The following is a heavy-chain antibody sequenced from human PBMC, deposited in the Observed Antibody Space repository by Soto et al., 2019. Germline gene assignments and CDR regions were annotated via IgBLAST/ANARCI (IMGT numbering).Heavy chain of an antibody. CDR1: GGTFSTYI. CDR2: IIPIPDIT. D-gene: IGHD3-3*01. J-gene: IGHJ3*01. V-gene: IGHV1-69*08. CDR3: ARDRITTRGDAFDL. Sequence: QVQLVQSGAEVRKPGSSVKVSCKAPGGTFSTYIIIWVRQAPGQGLEWMGRIIPIPDITNYAQKFQGRVTVTADRSTSTAYMELTSLKSEDTAVYYCARDRITTRGDAFDLWGQGTRVTVSS.